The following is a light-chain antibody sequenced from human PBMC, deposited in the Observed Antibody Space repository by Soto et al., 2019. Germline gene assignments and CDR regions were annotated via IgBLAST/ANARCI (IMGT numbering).Light chain of an antibody. CDR2: KAS. V-gene: IGKV1-5*03. J-gene: IGKJ1*01. CDR1: QNISNW. CDR3: QQYDIYPRT. Sequence: DIQVTQSPSTLSASVRDRVTITCRANQNISNWLAWYQQKPGKAPKLLIYKASTLQSGVPSRFSGSGSTTEFTLTISSLQPDDFATYYCQQYDIYPRTFGQGTKVDIK.